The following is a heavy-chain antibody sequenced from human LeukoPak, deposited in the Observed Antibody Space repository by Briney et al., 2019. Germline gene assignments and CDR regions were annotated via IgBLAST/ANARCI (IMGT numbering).Heavy chain of an antibody. J-gene: IGHJ4*02. Sequence: SETLSLTCTVSDGSISSYYWSWIRQPPGKGLEWIAYVHYSGSTNYNPSLKSRVTISVDTSKNQFSLKLTSVTAADTAVYYCARVGSGGDFWSGSYYFDYWGQGTLVTVSS. CDR3: ARVGSGGDFWSGSYYFDY. CDR1: DGSISSYY. CDR2: VHYSGST. D-gene: IGHD3-3*01. V-gene: IGHV4-59*01.